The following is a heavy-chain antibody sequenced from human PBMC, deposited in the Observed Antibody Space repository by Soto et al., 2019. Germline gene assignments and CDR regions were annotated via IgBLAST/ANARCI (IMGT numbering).Heavy chain of an antibody. CDR2: IYHSGST. D-gene: IGHD5-18*01. CDR3: ARAADTAMAPFDY. J-gene: IGHJ4*02. CDR1: GGFISSGGYS. Sequence: SETLSLTYAVSGGFISSGGYSWSWIRQPPGKGLEWIGYIYHSGSTYYNPSLKSRVTISVDRSKNQFSLKLSSVTAADTAVYYCARAADTAMAPFDYWGQGTLVTVSS. V-gene: IGHV4-30-2*01.